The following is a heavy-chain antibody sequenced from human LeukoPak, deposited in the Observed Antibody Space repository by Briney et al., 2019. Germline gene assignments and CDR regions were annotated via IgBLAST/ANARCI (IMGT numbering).Heavy chain of an antibody. CDR2: IYTSGST. CDR3: ARAKGYCSSTSCRDAFDI. J-gene: IGHJ3*02. V-gene: IGHV4-4*07. Sequence: SETLSLTCTVSGGSISSYYWSWIRQPAGKGLEWIGRIYTSGSTNYNPSLKSRVTMSVDTSKNQFSLKLSSVTAADTAVYYCARAKGYCSSTSCRDAFDIWGQGTMVTASS. CDR1: GGSISSYY. D-gene: IGHD2-2*01.